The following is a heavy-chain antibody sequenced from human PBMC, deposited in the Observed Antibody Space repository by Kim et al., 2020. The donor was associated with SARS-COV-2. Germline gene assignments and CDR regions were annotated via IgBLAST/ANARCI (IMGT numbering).Heavy chain of an antibody. Sequence: GGSLRLSCAASGFTFRNYWMQWVRQVAGKGLEWVSRIDYSGTMTNYADSVKGRLTVSRDNGKNTLYLEMHSPTVDDTAVYYCARIYGGNSVAPFDLWG. V-gene: IGHV3-74*01. D-gene: IGHD3-16*01. CDR1: GFTFRNYW. CDR3: ARIYGGNSVAPFDL. CDR2: IDYSGTMT. J-gene: IGHJ3*01.